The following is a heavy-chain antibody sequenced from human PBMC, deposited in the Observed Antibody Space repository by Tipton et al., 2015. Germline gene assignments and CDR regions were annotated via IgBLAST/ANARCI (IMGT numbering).Heavy chain of an antibody. CDR2: IYYSGST. J-gene: IGHJ3*02. CDR1: GGSISSSSYY. Sequence: TLSLTCTVSGGSISSSSYYWGWIRQPPGKGLEWIGSIYYSGSTYYNPSLKSRVTISVDTSKNQFSLKLSSVTAADTAVYYCARPVPGAFDIWGQGTMVTVSS. CDR3: ARPVPGAFDI. D-gene: IGHD3-10*01. V-gene: IGHV4-39*01.